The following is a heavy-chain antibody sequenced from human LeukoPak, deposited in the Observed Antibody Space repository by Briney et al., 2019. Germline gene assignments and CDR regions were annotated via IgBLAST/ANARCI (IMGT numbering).Heavy chain of an antibody. CDR1: GFSLTTTGMC. J-gene: IGHJ4*02. Sequence: SGPALVKPTQTLTLTCTFSGFSLTTTGMCVSWIRQPPGKALEWLARIDWDDDKYYSTSLKTRLRISKDTSKKQVVLTMTNMDPVDTATYYCARILNSGSYRDYFDYWGQGTLVTVSS. CDR3: ARILNSGSYRDYFDY. D-gene: IGHD1-26*01. CDR2: IDWDDDK. V-gene: IGHV2-70*11.